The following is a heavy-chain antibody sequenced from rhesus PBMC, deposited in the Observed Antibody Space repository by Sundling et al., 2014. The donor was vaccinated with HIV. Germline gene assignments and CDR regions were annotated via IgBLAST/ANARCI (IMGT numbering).Heavy chain of an antibody. D-gene: IGHD3-3*01. Sequence: QVQLVQSGAEVKKPGASVKLSCKASGYTFTSYSINWVRQAPGQGLEWMGWINPNNGNPGYAQKFQGRVTMTGDTSTSTAYMELSSLRSEDTAVYYCARGQYLDWLLPFDYWGQGVLVTVSS. V-gene: IGHV1-200*01. J-gene: IGHJ4*01. CDR1: GYTFTSYS. CDR2: INPNNGNP. CDR3: ARGQYLDWLLPFDY.